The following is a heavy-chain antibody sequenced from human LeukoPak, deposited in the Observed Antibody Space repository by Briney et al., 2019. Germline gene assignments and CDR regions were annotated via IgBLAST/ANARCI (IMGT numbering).Heavy chain of an antibody. CDR2: IYYSGNT. V-gene: IGHV4-39*07. D-gene: IGHD6-19*01. J-gene: IGHJ4*02. Sequence: LETLSLTCAVSGGSISSNSYYWGWVRQSPGKGLEWIGAIYYSGNTYYSPSLKSRVTISADTSKNQFSLKLSSVTAADTAVYYCARGSRGYSSGLIDYWGQGTLVTVSS. CDR3: ARGSRGYSSGLIDY. CDR1: GGSISSNSYY.